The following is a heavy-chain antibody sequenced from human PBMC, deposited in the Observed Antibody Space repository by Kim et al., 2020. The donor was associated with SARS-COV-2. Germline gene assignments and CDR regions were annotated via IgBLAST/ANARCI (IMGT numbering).Heavy chain of an antibody. J-gene: IGHJ5*02. CDR3: ARGGSITMMGPGWFDP. D-gene: IGHD3-22*01. CDR2: INAGNGNT. V-gene: IGHV1-3*01. CDR1: GYTFTSYA. Sequence: ASVKVSCKASGYTFTSYAMHWVRQAPGQRLEWMGWINAGNGNTKYSQKFQGRVTITRDTSASTAYMELSSLRSEDTAVYYCARGGSITMMGPGWFDPWGQGTLVTVSS.